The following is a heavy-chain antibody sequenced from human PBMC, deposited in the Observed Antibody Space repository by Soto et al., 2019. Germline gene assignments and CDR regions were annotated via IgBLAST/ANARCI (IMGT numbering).Heavy chain of an antibody. J-gene: IGHJ5*02. V-gene: IGHV3-48*02. D-gene: IGHD1-26*01. CDR2: ISSSSSTI. CDR1: GFTFSSYS. CDR3: AREGGSLNWFDP. Sequence: EVQLVESGGGLVQPGGSLRLSCAASGFTFSSYSMNWVRQAPGKGLEWVSYISSSSSTIYDADSVKGRFAISRDNAKNSLDLQMNSLRDKATSVYYCAREGGSLNWFDPWGQGTLVTVSS.